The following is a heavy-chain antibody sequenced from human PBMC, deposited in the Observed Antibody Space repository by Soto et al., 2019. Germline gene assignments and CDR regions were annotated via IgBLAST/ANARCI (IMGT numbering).Heavy chain of an antibody. CDR1: GFSLSTSGMC. J-gene: IGHJ4*02. Sequence: SGPTLVNPTQTLTLTCTFSGFSLSTSGMCVSWIRQPPGKALEWLALIDWDDDKYYSTSLKTRLTISKDTSKNQVVLTMTHIEPVDTATYYCVRIRRGSNRGFFDYWGQGTLVTVS. V-gene: IGHV2-70*01. CDR2: IDWDDDK. D-gene: IGHD5-12*01. CDR3: VRIRRGSNRGFFDY.